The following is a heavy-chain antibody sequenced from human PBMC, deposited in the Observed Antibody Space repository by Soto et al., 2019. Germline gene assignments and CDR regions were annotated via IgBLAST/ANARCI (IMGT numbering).Heavy chain of an antibody. J-gene: IGHJ5*02. CDR1: GGSISSYY. Sequence: QVQLQESGPGLVKPSETLSLTCTVSGGSISSYYWSWIRQPPGKGLEWIGYIYYNGSTNYNPSLKSRVTISVDTSKNQFSLKLSSVTAADTAVYYCASLSIVVVPAAMDGGGWFDPWGQGTLVTVSS. CDR2: IYYNGST. CDR3: ASLSIVVVPAAMDGGGWFDP. D-gene: IGHD2-2*01. V-gene: IGHV4-59*01.